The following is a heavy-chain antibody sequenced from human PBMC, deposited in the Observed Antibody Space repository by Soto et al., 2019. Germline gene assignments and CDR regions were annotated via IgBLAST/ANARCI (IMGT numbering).Heavy chain of an antibody. Sequence: SETLSLTCAVSGYSISSGYNWGWIRQPPGKGLEWIASMYHSGSTYYNPSLKSRVTISVDTSKNQVSLNLSSVTAADTAVYYCATGGSAYSTGWWYFDYWGQGTLVTVSS. CDR1: GYSISSGYN. J-gene: IGHJ4*02. CDR2: MYHSGST. CDR3: ATGGSAYSTGWWYFDY. V-gene: IGHV4-38-2*01. D-gene: IGHD6-13*01.